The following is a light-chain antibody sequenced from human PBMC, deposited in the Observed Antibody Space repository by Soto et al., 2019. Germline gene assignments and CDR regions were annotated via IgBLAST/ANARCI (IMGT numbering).Light chain of an antibody. CDR1: KLGDKY. J-gene: IGLJ2*01. CDR2: QDS. CDR3: QAWDSSTARHVV. V-gene: IGLV3-1*01. Sequence: SYELTQPPSVSVSPGQTASITCSGDKLGDKYACWYQQKPGQSPVLVIYQDSKRPSGIPERFSGSNSGNTATLTISGTQAMDEADYYCQAWDSSTARHVVFGGGTKVTVL.